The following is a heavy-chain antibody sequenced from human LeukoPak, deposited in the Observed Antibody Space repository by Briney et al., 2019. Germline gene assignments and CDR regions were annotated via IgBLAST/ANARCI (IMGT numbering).Heavy chain of an antibody. D-gene: IGHD5-18*01. CDR1: GGSFSGYY. CDR3: AKDGQHGYSYGYMDY. J-gene: IGHJ4*02. Sequence: SETLSLTCAVYGGSFSGYYWSWTRQPPGKGLEWIGEINHSGSTNHNPSLKSRVTISVDTSKNQFSLKLSSVTAADTAMYYCAKDGQHGYSYGYMDYWGQGTLVTVSS. CDR2: INHSGST. V-gene: IGHV4-34*01.